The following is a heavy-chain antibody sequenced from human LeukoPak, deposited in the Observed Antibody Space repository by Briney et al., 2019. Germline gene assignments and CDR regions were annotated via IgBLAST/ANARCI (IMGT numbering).Heavy chain of an antibody. CDR1: GYTFTSYA. Sequence: GASVKVSCKASGYTFTSYAMHWVRQAPGQRLEWMGWINAGNGNTKYSQKFQGRVTITRDTSASTAYMELSSLRSEDTAVYYCARDVDRRWPIPFDYWGQGTLVTVSS. V-gene: IGHV1-3*01. CDR2: INAGNGNT. J-gene: IGHJ4*02. D-gene: IGHD2-15*01. CDR3: ARDVDRRWPIPFDY.